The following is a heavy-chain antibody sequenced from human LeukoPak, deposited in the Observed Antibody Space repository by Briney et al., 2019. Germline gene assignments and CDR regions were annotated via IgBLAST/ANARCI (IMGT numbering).Heavy chain of an antibody. Sequence: GGSLRLSCAASGFTFSSYWMSWVRQAPGKGLEWVGRIKSKTDGGTTDYAAPVKGRFTISRDDSKNTLYLHMNSLKTEDTAVYYCTTGPYSGSYQISDYWGQGTLVTVSS. CDR3: TTGPYSGSYQISDY. J-gene: IGHJ4*02. V-gene: IGHV3-15*01. CDR2: IKSKTDGGTT. D-gene: IGHD1-26*01. CDR1: GFTFSSYW.